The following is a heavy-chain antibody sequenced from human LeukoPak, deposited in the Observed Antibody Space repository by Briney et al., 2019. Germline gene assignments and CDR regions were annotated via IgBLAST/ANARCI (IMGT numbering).Heavy chain of an antibody. V-gene: IGHV3-73*01. J-gene: IGHJ4*02. CDR2: IRSKANSYAT. D-gene: IGHD6-13*01. CDR3: TSPGIAAARKFDY. Sequence: GGSLRLSCAASGFNFSGSAMDWVGQASGKGLEWVGRIRSKANSYATAYAASVKGRFTISRDDSKNTAYLQMNSLKTEDTAVYYCTSPGIAAARKFDYWGQGTLVTVSS. CDR1: GFNFSGSA.